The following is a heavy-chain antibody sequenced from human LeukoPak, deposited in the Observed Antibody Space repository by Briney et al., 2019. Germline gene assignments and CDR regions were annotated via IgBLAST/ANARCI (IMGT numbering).Heavy chain of an antibody. J-gene: IGHJ4*02. CDR3: ARWEYCSSSSCYDESETFDY. V-gene: IGHV1-18*01. CDR2: ISAYNGNT. CDR1: GYTFTSYG. Sequence: ASVKVSCKASGYTFTSYGISWVRQAPGQGLEWMGWISAYNGNTNYAQEYQGRVTMTTDTSTSTAYMELRSLRSDDTAIYYCARWEYCSSSSCYDESETFDYWGQGALVTVSS. D-gene: IGHD2-2*01.